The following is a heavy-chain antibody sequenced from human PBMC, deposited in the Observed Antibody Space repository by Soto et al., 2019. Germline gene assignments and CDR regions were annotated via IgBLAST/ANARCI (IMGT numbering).Heavy chain of an antibody. CDR3: ERPSPSLFGGVTVTGKDV. J-gene: IGHJ6*02. V-gene: IGHV5-10-1*01. CDR1: RYNFTSYW. Sequence: GESLKISCKGSRYNFTSYWISWVRQMPGKGLEWMGMIDPSDSYTNYSPSFQGHVTISADKSISTAYLQWSSLKASDTAMYYCERPSPSLFGGVTVTGKDVWREGTTVTVFS. CDR2: IDPSDSYT. D-gene: IGHD3-16*02.